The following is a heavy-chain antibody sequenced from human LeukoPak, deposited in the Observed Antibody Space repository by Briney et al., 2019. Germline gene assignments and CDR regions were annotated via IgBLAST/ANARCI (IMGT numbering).Heavy chain of an antibody. CDR3: AKGFIVVVTAIRGYFDY. J-gene: IGHJ4*02. D-gene: IGHD2-21*02. V-gene: IGHV3-23*01. CDR1: GFTFSSYA. CDR2: ISGSGGST. Sequence: GGSLRLSCAASGFTFSSYAMSWVRQAPGKGLEWVSAISGSGGSTYYADSVKGRFTISRDNSKNTLYLQMNSLRAEGTAVYYCAKGFIVVVTAIRGYFDYWGQGTLVTVSS.